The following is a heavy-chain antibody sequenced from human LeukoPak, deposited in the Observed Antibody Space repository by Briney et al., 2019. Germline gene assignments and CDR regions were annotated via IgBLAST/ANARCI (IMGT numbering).Heavy chain of an antibody. J-gene: IGHJ6*02. D-gene: IGHD3-3*01. V-gene: IGHV1-69*13. CDR3: ARARVPKFDFWVPGQQRKNYYYGMDV. CDR1: GGTLSSYA. Sequence: SVKVSCKASGGTLSSYAISWVRQAPGQGLEWMGGIIPIVGTPNYAQKFQGRVTITAGESTSTAYMELSSQRSEDTAVYYCARARVPKFDFWVPGQQRKNYYYGMDVWGQGTTVTVSS. CDR2: IIPIVGTP.